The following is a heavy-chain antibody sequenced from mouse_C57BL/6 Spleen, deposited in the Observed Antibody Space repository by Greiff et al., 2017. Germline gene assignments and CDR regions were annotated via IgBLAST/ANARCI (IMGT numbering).Heavy chain of an antibody. CDR3: ARPIYYDYLFAY. D-gene: IGHD2-4*01. CDR2: INPNNGGT. J-gene: IGHJ3*01. Sequence: EVQLQQSGPELVKPGASVKMSCKASGYTFTDYNMHWVKQSHGKSLEWIGDINPNNGGTSYNQKFKGKATLTVNKSSSTAYMELRSLTSEDSAVYYCARPIYYDYLFAYWGQGTLVTVSA. CDR1: GYTFTDYN. V-gene: IGHV1-22*01.